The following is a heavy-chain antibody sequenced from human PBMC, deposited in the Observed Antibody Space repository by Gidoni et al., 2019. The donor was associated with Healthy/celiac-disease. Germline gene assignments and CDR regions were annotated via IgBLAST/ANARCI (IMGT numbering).Heavy chain of an antibody. J-gene: IGHJ4*02. CDR3: TSEGSSWYLGY. D-gene: IGHD6-13*01. CDR1: GFPFSGSA. V-gene: IGHV3-73*01. CDR2: IRSKSNSYAT. Sequence: EVQLVEAGGGLVQPGGSLELPCAASGFPFSGSAMHGVRQASGKGLAWCVRIRSKSNSYATAYAASVKGRFTISRDDSKNTAYLQMNSLKTEDTAVYYCTSEGSSWYLGYWGQGTLVTVSS.